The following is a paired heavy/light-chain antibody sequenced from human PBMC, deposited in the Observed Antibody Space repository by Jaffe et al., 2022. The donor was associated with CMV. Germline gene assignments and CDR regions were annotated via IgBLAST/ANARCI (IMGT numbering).Heavy chain of an antibody. CDR1: GGSMSRYY. CDR3: ARILQDSNGWYYYYYMDV. D-gene: IGHD6-19*01. CDR2: IYSSGKT. J-gene: IGHJ6*03. V-gene: IGHV4-59*01. Sequence: QVQLQESGPGLVKPAETLSLTCTVSGGSMSRYYWSWIRQPPGKGLEWIGYIYSSGKTTYNPSLESRLSISLDTSKKQLSLRLSSVTAADTAVYYCARILQDSNGWYYYYYMDVWGRGTTVTVSS.
Light chain of an antibody. V-gene: IGKV3-11*01. CDR1: ESVSSY. J-gene: IGKJ4*01. CDR2: DAS. CDR3: QQRSDRPLT. Sequence: EIVLTQSPATLSLSPGERATLSCRASESVSSYLAWYQQKPGQAPRLLIYDASKRATGIPARFSGGGSGTDFTLTISSLEPEDFVFYYCQQRSDRPLTFGGGTKVEIK.